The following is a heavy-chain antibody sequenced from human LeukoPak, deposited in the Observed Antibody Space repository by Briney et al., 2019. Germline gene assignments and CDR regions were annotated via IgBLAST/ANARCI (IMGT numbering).Heavy chain of an antibody. CDR1: GGSISSSSYY. CDR2: IYTSGST. V-gene: IGHV4-61*02. D-gene: IGHD3-10*01. J-gene: IGHJ4*02. CDR3: ARDGELFPFDY. Sequence: SETLSLTCTVSGGSISSSSYYWGWIRQPAGKGLEWIGRIYTSGSTNYNPSLKSRVTMSVDTSKNQFSLKLSSVTAADTAVYYCARDGELFPFDYWGQGTLVTVSS.